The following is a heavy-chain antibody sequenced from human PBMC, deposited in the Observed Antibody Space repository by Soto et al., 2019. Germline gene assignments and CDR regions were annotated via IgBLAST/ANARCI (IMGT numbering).Heavy chain of an antibody. CDR2: ISYDGSNK. D-gene: IGHD3-10*01. CDR1: GFTFSSYA. V-gene: IGHV3-30-3*01. Sequence: QVQLVESGGGVVQPGRSLRLSCAASGFTFSSYAMHWVRQAPGKGLEWVAVISYDGSNKYYADSVKGRFTISRDNSKNTLYLQMNSLRAEDTAVYYCARDRAGYGSGSQTDYWGQGTLVTVSS. J-gene: IGHJ4*02. CDR3: ARDRAGYGSGSQTDY.